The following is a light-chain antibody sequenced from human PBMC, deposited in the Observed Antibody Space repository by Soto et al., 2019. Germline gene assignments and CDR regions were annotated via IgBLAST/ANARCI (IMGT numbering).Light chain of an antibody. Sequence: DIQMTQSPSTLSASVGDRVTITCRASQTVNNWVAWYQQKPGMAPRLLIFDASHLHSGVPSRFSGSGSGTEFTLTIRRLQPDECATYYCQQYNIYSPWTFGQGTKVDLK. CDR1: QTVNNW. J-gene: IGKJ1*01. CDR2: DAS. CDR3: QQYNIYSPWT. V-gene: IGKV1-5*01.